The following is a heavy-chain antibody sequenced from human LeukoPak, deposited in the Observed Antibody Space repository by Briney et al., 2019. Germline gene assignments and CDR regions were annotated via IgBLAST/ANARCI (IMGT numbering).Heavy chain of an antibody. CDR1: GGSISSSSYY. J-gene: IGHJ4*02. Sequence: SETLSLTCTVSGGSISSSSYYWGWIRQPPGKGLEWIGYIYYSGSTNYNPSLKSRVTISVDTSKNQFSLKLSSVTAADTAVYYCARGGYSYGSWYYFDYWGQGTLVTVSS. CDR3: ARGGYSYGSWYYFDY. V-gene: IGHV4-61*05. CDR2: IYYSGST. D-gene: IGHD5-18*01.